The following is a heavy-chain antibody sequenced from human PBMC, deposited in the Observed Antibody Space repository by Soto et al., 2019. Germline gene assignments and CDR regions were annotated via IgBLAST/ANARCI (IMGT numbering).Heavy chain of an antibody. V-gene: IGHV1-69*01. D-gene: IGHD3-22*01. Sequence: QVQLVQSGAEVKKPGSSVKVSCQASGGTFRGYAISWVRQAPGQGLEWLGGILPASVTTNYAQKFQGRVTLTADESTNTAYMELRSLRSGDTAVYYCARGYDVNSELDYWGQGTLVTVSS. J-gene: IGHJ4*02. CDR2: ILPASVTT. CDR3: ARGYDVNSELDY. CDR1: GGTFRGYA.